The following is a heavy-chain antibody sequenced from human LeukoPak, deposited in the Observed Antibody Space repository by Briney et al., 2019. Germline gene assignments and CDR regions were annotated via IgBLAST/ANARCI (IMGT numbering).Heavy chain of an antibody. CDR2: ISAYNGNT. CDR1: GYTFTSYG. J-gene: IGHJ4*02. D-gene: IGHD5-12*01. V-gene: IGHV1-18*01. Sequence: ASVKVSSTTSGYTFTSYGISWGRQTPGQGLEWMGWISAYNGNTNYAQKFQGRVTMTTDTSTSTAYMELRSLRSDDTAVYYCARDSRYDEGYWGQGTLVTVSS. CDR3: ARDSRYDEGY.